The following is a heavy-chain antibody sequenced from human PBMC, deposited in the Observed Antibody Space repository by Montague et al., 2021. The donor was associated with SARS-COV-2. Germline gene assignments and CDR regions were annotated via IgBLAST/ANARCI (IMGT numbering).Heavy chain of an antibody. CDR1: GGSISSPDYY. Sequence: SETLSLTCTVSGGSISSPDYYWGWLRQSPGKGLECIGSISYTGRTYYNPSLRSRVSFSMDTSKNHFSLSLSSVTVADTAVYFCARQLPSYCATNKCYPYYFDGWGQGALVTVSS. CDR3: ARQLPSYCATNKCYPYYFDG. CDR2: ISYTGRT. D-gene: IGHD2-8*01. J-gene: IGHJ4*02. V-gene: IGHV4-39*01.